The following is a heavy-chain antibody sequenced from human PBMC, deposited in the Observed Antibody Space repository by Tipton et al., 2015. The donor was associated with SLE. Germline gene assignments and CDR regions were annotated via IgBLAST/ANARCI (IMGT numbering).Heavy chain of an antibody. J-gene: IGHJ4*02. Sequence: SLRLSCAASGFTFSSYVMHWVRQAPGKGLEWVAFIRFDGSNKYYADSVKGRFTSSRDNAKNTLYLQMNSLRPEDTAVYYCAKSTLRNDYFDHWGQGTLVTVSS. CDR2: IRFDGSNK. CDR1: GFTFSSYV. V-gene: IGHV3-30*02. D-gene: IGHD5-12*01. CDR3: AKSTLRNDYFDH.